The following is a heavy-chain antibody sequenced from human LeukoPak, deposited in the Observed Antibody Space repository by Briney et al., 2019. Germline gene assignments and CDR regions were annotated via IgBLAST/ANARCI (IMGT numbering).Heavy chain of an antibody. CDR3: ARHEEWLVYAFDI. D-gene: IGHD6-19*01. V-gene: IGHV4-30-2*01. CDR1: GGSISSGDYS. Sequence: SETLSLTCAVSGGSISSGDYSWSWIRQPPGEGLEWIGYIYHSGSTYYNPSLKSRVTISVDRSKNQFSLKLRSVTAADTAVYYCARHEEWLVYAFDIWGQGTMVTVSS. CDR2: IYHSGST. J-gene: IGHJ3*02.